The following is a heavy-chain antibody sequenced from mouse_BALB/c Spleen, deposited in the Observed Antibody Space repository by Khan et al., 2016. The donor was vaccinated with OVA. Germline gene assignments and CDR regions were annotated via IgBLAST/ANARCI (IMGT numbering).Heavy chain of an antibody. D-gene: IGHD2-14*01. J-gene: IGHJ4*01. Sequence: QIQLVQSGPELKKPGETVKISCKASGYTFTNYGMNWVKQAPGKGLKWMGFINTYTGEPTYADDFKGRFAFSLETSASTAYLQINILKYEDTSTCCCARVGYSGTMDYWGQGTSVTVSS. CDR3: ARVGYSGTMDY. CDR1: GYTFTNYG. CDR2: INTYTGEP. V-gene: IGHV9-3-1*01.